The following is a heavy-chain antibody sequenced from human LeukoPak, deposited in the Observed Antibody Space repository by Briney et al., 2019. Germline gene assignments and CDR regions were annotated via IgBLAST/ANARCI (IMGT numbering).Heavy chain of an antibody. D-gene: IGHD3-9*01. CDR1: GFTFSSYG. V-gene: IGHV3-30*18. J-gene: IGHJ4*02. CDR3: AKDGAYYDILTGYNYFDH. Sequence: GGSRRLSCAASGFTFSSYGMHWVRQAPGKGLEWVAVISYDGGNKYYADSVKGRFTISRDNSKNTLYLQMNSLRAEDTAVYYCAKDGAYYDILTGYNYFDHWGQGTLVTVSS. CDR2: ISYDGGNK.